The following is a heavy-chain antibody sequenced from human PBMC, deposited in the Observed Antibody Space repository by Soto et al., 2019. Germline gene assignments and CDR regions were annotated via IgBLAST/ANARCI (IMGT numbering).Heavy chain of an antibody. D-gene: IGHD3-10*01. CDR3: ARAATGSYHSAY. CDR2: IAPHSGRT. J-gene: IGHJ4*02. Sequence: QVQLVQSGPEVQKPGASVRVSCMTSGYAFPSYGVNWVRQVPGQGLEWMGWIAPHSGRTTYLPKFQGRVTTTAAPSTNTAYMDLTSLSSDDKGSYFCARAATGSYHSAYWGQGTVVTVSA. CDR1: GYAFPSYG. V-gene: IGHV1-18*04.